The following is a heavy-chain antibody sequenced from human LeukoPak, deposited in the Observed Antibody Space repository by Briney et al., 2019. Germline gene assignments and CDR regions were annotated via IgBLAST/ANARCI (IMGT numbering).Heavy chain of an antibody. CDR2: IIPIFGTA. J-gene: IGHJ3*02. CDR1: EGTFSSYA. V-gene: IGHV1-69*13. D-gene: IGHD3-10*01. CDR3: ASGTPMVRGVNDAFDI. Sequence: GASVKVSCKASEGTFSSYAISWVRQAPGQGLEWMGGIIPIFGTANYAQKFQGRVTITADESTSTAYMELSSLRSEDTAVYYCASGTPMVRGVNDAFDIWGQGTMVTVSS.